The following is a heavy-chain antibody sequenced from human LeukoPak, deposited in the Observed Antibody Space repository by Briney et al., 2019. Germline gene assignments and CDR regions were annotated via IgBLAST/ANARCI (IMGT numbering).Heavy chain of an antibody. V-gene: IGHV4-38-2*02. J-gene: IGHJ6*03. CDR3: AREFGGSYYYYYYMDV. Sequence: SETLSLTCAVSGYSINSGYYWGWIRQPPGKGLEWIGGIYHSGSTYYNPSPKSRVTISVDMSKNQFSLKLSSVTAADTAVYYCAREFGGSYYYYYYMDVWGKGTTVTVSS. CDR1: GYSINSGYY. CDR2: IYHSGST. D-gene: IGHD1-26*01.